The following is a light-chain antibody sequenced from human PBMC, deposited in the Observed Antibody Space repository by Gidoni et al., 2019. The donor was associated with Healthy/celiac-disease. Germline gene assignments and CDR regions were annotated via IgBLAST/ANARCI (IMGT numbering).Light chain of an antibody. V-gene: IGKV3-11*01. Sequence: EFVFTQSPATLSLSPGERATLSCRASQSVSSYLAWYQQKPGQAPRLLIYDASNRATGIPARFSGSGSGTDFTLTISSLEPEDFAVYYCQQRSNWPPKYTFGQGTKLEIK. J-gene: IGKJ2*01. CDR1: QSVSSY. CDR3: QQRSNWPPKYT. CDR2: DAS.